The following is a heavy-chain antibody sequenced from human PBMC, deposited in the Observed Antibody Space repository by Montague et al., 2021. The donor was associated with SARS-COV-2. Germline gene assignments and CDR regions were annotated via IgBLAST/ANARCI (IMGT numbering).Heavy chain of an antibody. J-gene: IGHJ4*02. CDR2: IYTSGTT. V-gene: IGHV4-61*02. Sequence: TLSLTCTVSGGSISSGSYYWSWIRQPAGKGLEWIGRIYTSGTTXYSFSLKSRVTISVDTSKNQFSLKLTSVTAADTAVYYSARAHSGSWAHLDNWGQGSLVTVSS. CDR3: ARAHSGSWAHLDN. CDR1: GGSISSGSYY. D-gene: IGHD5-12*01.